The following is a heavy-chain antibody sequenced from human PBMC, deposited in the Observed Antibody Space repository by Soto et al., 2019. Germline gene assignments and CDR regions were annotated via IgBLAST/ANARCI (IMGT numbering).Heavy chain of an antibody. CDR2: IIPIFGTA. J-gene: IGHJ6*02. Sequence: QVQLVQSGAEVKKPGSSVKVSCKASGGTFSSYAISWVRQAPGQGLEWMGGIIPIFGTANYAQKFQGRATITADESTSTAYMELSSLRSEDTAVYYCARFLRRTTVTTHGMDVWGQGTTVTVSS. V-gene: IGHV1-69*12. D-gene: IGHD4-4*01. CDR3: ARFLRRTTVTTHGMDV. CDR1: GGTFSSYA.